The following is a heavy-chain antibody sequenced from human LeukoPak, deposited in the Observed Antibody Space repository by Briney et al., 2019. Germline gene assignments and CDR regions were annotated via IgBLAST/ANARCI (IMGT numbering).Heavy chain of an antibody. D-gene: IGHD1-26*01. J-gene: IGHJ4*02. V-gene: IGHV1-2*02. CDR1: GDTFTGYY. Sequence: ASVKVSCKASGDTFTGYYMHWVRQAPGQGLEWMGWINPNSGGTNYAQKFQGRVTMTRDTSISTAYMELSRLRSDDTAVYYCARDPLGSGSRTYYFDYWGQGTLVTVSS. CDR3: ARDPLGSGSRTYYFDY. CDR2: INPNSGGT.